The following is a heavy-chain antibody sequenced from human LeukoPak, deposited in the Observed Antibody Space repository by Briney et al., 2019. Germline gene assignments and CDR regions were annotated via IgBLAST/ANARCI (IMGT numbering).Heavy chain of an antibody. J-gene: IGHJ4*02. CDR1: GFTFSSYA. V-gene: IGHV3-30-3*01. CDR3: ARGAMTTGYYFDY. Sequence: GGSLRLSCAASGFTFSSYAMHWVRQAPGKGLEWVAVISYDGSNKYYADSVKGRFTTSRDNSKNTLYLQMNSLRAEDTAVYYCARGAMTTGYYFDYWGQGTLVTVSS. CDR2: ISYDGSNK. D-gene: IGHD4-11*01.